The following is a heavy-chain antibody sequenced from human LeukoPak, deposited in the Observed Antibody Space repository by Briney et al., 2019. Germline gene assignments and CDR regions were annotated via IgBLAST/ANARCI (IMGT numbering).Heavy chain of an antibody. V-gene: IGHV3-23*01. CDR1: GFTFSSYW. Sequence: GGSLRLSCAASGFTFSSYWMSWVRQAPGKGLEWVSVITPGGSAYYADSVKGRFTISRDNSKNTLYLQMDMLRAEDTAVYYCATKAQWLVPPHYWGQGTLVTVSS. D-gene: IGHD6-19*01. J-gene: IGHJ4*02. CDR3: ATKAQWLVPPHY. CDR2: ITPGGSA.